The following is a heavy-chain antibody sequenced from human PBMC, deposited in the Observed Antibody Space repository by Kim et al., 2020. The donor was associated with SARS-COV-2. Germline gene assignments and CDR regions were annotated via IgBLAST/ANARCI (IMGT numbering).Heavy chain of an antibody. Sequence: RFTISRDNAKNSLYLQMNSLRAEDTAVYYCARVRDYDDSSGSKGGGWFDPWGQGTLVTVSS. D-gene: IGHD3-22*01. J-gene: IGHJ5*02. CDR3: ARVRDYDDSSGSKGGGWFDP. V-gene: IGHV3-11*06.